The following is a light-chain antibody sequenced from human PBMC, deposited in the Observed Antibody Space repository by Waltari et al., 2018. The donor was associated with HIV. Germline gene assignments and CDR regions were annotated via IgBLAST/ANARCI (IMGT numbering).Light chain of an antibody. V-gene: IGLV6-57*01. Sequence: NFMLTQPHSVSESPGKTVTISCTRSSGSIASNYVQWYQQRPGSSPSTVIYEDNQRPSGVPARFSGSIDSSSSSASLTISGLNTEDEADYYCQSYDSTELYVFGTGTKVTVL. CDR3: QSYDSTELYV. CDR1: SGSIASNY. J-gene: IGLJ1*01. CDR2: EDN.